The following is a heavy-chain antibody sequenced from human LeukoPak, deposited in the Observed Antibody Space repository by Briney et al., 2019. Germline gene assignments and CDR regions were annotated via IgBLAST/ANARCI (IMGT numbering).Heavy chain of an antibody. D-gene: IGHD3-22*01. J-gene: IGHJ6*02. V-gene: IGHV3-48*03. Sequence: PGRSLRLSCAASGFTFSSYEMNWVRQAPGKGLEWVAYISSSGSTIYYADSVKGRFTISRDNAKNSLYLQMNSLRAEDTAVYYCARELYYYDSDYYYYGMDVWGQGTTVTVSS. CDR3: ARELYYYDSDYYYYGMDV. CDR2: ISSSGSTI. CDR1: GFTFSSYE.